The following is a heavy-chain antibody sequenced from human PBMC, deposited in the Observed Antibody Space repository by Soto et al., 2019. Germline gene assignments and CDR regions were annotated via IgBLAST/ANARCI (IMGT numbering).Heavy chain of an antibody. V-gene: IGHV3-23*01. CDR3: ATDPSPYDFWSLGAFDI. Sequence: GGSLRLSCAASGFTFSSYAMSWVRQAPGKGLEWVSAISGSGGSTYYADSVKGRFTISGDNSKNTLYLQMNSLRAEDTAVYYCATDPSPYDFWSLGAFDIWGQGPMGTVSS. CDR1: GFTFSSYA. CDR2: ISGSGGST. J-gene: IGHJ3*02. D-gene: IGHD3-3*01.